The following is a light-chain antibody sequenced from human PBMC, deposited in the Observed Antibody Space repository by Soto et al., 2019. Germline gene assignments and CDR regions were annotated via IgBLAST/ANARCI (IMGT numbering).Light chain of an antibody. CDR1: QSVSSY. J-gene: IGKJ5*01. V-gene: IGKV3D-11*02. CDR3: QQRNNWHPIT. Sequence: EILLTQSPATLSLSPGERATITCRASQSVSSYLAWYQQKPGQAPRLLIYDASNRATGIPARFSGSGSGTDLSLTTSSREPADFSVYYCQQRNNWHPITFGQGTRLEIK. CDR2: DAS.